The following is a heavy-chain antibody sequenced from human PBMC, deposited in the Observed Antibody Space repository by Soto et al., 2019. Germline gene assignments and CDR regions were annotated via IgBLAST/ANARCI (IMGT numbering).Heavy chain of an antibody. Sequence: ASVKVSCKASGGTFSSYTISWVRQAPGQGLEWMGRIIPILGIANYAQKFQGRVTITADKSTSTAYMELSSLRSEDTAVYYCARDIIAVAAPRWFDPWGQGTLVTVSS. CDR1: GGTFSSYT. CDR3: ARDIIAVAAPRWFDP. V-gene: IGHV1-69*04. D-gene: IGHD6-19*01. CDR2: IIPILGIA. J-gene: IGHJ5*02.